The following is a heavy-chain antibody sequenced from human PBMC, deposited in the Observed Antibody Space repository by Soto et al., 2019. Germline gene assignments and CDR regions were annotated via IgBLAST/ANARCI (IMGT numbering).Heavy chain of an antibody. Sequence: PSETLSLTCTVSGGSISSGGYYWSWIRQHPGKGLEWIGYIYYSGSTYYNPSLKSRVTISVDTSKNQFSLKLTSVTAADTAVYYCARVHVMVVAGSTFDYWGHGTLVTVSS. CDR3: ARVHVMVVAGSTFDY. V-gene: IGHV4-31*03. CDR1: GGSISSGGYY. CDR2: IYYSGST. D-gene: IGHD6-19*01. J-gene: IGHJ4*01.